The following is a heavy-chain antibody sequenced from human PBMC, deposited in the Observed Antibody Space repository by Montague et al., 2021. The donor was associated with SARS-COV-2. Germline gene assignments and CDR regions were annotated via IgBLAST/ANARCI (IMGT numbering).Heavy chain of an antibody. V-gene: IGHV4-39*01. CDR1: GGSISSRSYY. J-gene: IGHJ3*02. Sequence: SETLSLTCTVSGGSISSRSYYWGWIRQPPGKGLEWIGSIYYSGSTYYNPSLKSRVTISVDTSKNQFSLKLSSVTAADTAVYYCARPRGDYGGTYDTFDIWGQGTMVTVSS. D-gene: IGHD4-23*01. CDR3: ARPRGDYGGTYDTFDI. CDR2: IYYSGST.